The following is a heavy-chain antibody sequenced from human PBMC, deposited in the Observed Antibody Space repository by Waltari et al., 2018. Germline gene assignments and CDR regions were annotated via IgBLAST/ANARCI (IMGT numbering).Heavy chain of an antibody. Sequence: QLQLQESGPGLVKPSETLSLTCTVSGGSISSSSYYWGWIRQPPGKGREWIGCIDYSGSTNYNPSLKSRVTRSVDTSKSQFSLKLSSVTAADTAVYYCARGPAAGGAFDIWGQGTMVTVSS. J-gene: IGHJ3*02. D-gene: IGHD3-10*01. V-gene: IGHV4-39*07. CDR3: ARGPAAGGAFDI. CDR1: GGSISSSSYY. CDR2: IDYSGST.